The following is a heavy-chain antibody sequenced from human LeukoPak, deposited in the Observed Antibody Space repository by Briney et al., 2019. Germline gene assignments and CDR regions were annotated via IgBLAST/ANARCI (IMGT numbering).Heavy chain of an antibody. J-gene: IGHJ5*02. CDR2: IDYSGGT. D-gene: IGHD3-3*01. Sequence: SSETLSLTCIVSGGSISSSSYYWGWIRQPPGKGLEWIGSIDYSGGTYFSPSLRSRVTLSVDTSKNQFSLNLISVTAADTAVYYCARGPSITIFGVVMYTWFDPWGQGTPVSVSS. CDR1: GGSISSSSYY. CDR3: ARGPSITIFGVVMYTWFDP. V-gene: IGHV4-39*07.